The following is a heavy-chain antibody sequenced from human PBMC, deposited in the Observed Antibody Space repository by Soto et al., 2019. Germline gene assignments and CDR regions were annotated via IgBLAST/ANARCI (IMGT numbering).Heavy chain of an antibody. CDR1: GFTFNSFT. D-gene: IGHD1-26*01. Sequence: QVQLVESGGGVVQPGRSLRLSCAASGFTFNSFTMHWVRQAPGKGLEWVAVISHDGSHKYSADSVKGRFTISRDDSKNTLYLQISSLRVEDTAIYYCATWEERYFQDRGQGTLVTVSS. CDR2: ISHDGSHK. CDR3: ATWEERYFQD. J-gene: IGHJ1*01. V-gene: IGHV3-30-3*01.